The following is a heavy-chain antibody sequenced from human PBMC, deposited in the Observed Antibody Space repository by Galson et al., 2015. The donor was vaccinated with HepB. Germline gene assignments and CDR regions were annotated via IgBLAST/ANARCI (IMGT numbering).Heavy chain of an antibody. CDR2: IYSGGST. CDR3: ARALAVAGTYDAFDI. CDR1: GFTVSSNY. Sequence: SLRLSCAASGFTVSSNYMSWVRQAPGKGLEWVSVIYSGGSTYYADSVKGRFTISRDNSKNTLYLQMNSLRAEDTAVYYCARALAVAGTYDAFDIWGQGTMVTVSS. V-gene: IGHV3-53*01. D-gene: IGHD6-19*01. J-gene: IGHJ3*02.